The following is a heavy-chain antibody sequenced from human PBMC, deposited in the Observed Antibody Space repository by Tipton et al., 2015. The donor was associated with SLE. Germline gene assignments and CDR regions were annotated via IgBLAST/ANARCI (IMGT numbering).Heavy chain of an antibody. CDR2: IFYSGST. CDR1: GDSISSRSYH. V-gene: IGHV4-39*01. J-gene: IGHJ3*02. CDR3: ARLGQQRGDAFDI. D-gene: IGHD6-13*01. Sequence: TLSLTCTVSGDSISSRSYHWGWIRQPPGKGLEWIGSIFYSGSTSYNPSLKSRVTISVDTSKNQLSLKLSSVTAADTAVYYCARLGQQRGDAFDIWGQGTMVTVSS.